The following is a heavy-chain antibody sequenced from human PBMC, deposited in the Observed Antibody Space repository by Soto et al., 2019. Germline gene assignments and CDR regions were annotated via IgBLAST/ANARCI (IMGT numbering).Heavy chain of an antibody. CDR2: INPNSGGT. CDR1: GYTFTGYY. CDR3: ARSRIAAAGTGDYYGMDV. V-gene: IGHV1-2*04. J-gene: IGHJ6*02. D-gene: IGHD6-13*01. Sequence: ASVKVSCKASGYTFTGYYMHWVRQAPGQGLEWMGWINPNSGGTNYAQKFQGWVTMTRDTSISTAYMELSRLRSDDTAVYYCARSRIAAAGTGDYYGMDVWGQGXTVTVSS.